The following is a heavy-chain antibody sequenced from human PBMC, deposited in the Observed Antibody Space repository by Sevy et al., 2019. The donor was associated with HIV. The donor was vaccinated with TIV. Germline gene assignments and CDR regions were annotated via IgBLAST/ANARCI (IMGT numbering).Heavy chain of an antibody. J-gene: IGHJ3*02. CDR3: ARVXXXGXXXXXFDX. CDR2: ITSSGSTM. Sequence: GGSLRLSXAASGFTXXXHEMNWVRQAPGKGLEWVSYITSSGSTMYYADSVKGRFTISRDNAKNSLYLQMNSLRAEDTAIYYCARVXXXGXXXXXFDXXGQGTMVTVS. CDR1: GFTXXXHE. V-gene: IGHV3-48*03.